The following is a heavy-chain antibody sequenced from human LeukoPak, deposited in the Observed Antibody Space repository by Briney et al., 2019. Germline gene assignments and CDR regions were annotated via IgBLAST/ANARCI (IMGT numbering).Heavy chain of an antibody. D-gene: IGHD6-19*01. CDR3: ARSGSSVAGPFDY. CDR1: GDSVSSNGAA. CDR2: TYYRSKWYN. Sequence: SQTLSLTCAISGDSVSSNGAAWNWIRQSPSRGLGWLGRTYYRSKWYNDYAVSVKSRISLNPDTSKNQFSLQLNSVTPEDTAVYYCARSGSSVAGPFDYWGQGTLVTVSS. J-gene: IGHJ4*02. V-gene: IGHV6-1*01.